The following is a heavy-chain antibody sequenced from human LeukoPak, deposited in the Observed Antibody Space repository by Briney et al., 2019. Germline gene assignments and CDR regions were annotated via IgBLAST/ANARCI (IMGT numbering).Heavy chain of an antibody. J-gene: IGHJ4*02. D-gene: IGHD1-14*01. CDR3: ARESRIYYFDY. V-gene: IGHV4-4*07. CDR1: GGSIRSYY. Sequence: SETLSLTCSVSGGSIRSYYWSWIRQPAGKGLEWIGRIFTSGTTNYNPSLKSRVTISVDTSKNQFSLKLSSVTAADTAVYYCARESRIYYFDYWGQGTLVTVSS. CDR2: IFTSGTT.